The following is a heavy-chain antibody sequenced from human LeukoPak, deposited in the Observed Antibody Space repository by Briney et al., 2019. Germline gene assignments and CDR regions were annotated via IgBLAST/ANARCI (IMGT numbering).Heavy chain of an antibody. CDR2: INPNSGST. J-gene: IGHJ4*02. CDR3: ARCRVLDGSSTSSSMFDY. CDR1: GYTFTGYY. D-gene: IGHD2-2*01. V-gene: IGHV1-2*02. Sequence: ASVKVSCKASGYTFTGYYMHWVRQAPGQGLEWMGWINPNSGSTKYAQKFQGRVTMIRDTSINTAYMVLSTLISADTAVFYCARCRVLDGSSTSSSMFDYWGQGTLVTVSS.